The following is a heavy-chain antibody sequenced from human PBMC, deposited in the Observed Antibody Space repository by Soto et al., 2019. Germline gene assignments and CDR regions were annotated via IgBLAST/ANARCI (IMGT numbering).Heavy chain of an antibody. CDR2: TYYRSKWYN. D-gene: IGHD3-16*01. CDR3: ARVGIGGMAAYYYYYGIDG. Sequence: SQTLSLTCAISGDSVSSNSAAWNWIRQSPSRGLEWLGRTYYRSKWYNDYAVSVKSRITINPDTSKNQFSLQLNSVTPEDTAVYYCARVGIGGMAAYYYYYGIDGWAQGTTVTFSS. CDR1: GDSVSSNSAA. J-gene: IGHJ6*02. V-gene: IGHV6-1*01.